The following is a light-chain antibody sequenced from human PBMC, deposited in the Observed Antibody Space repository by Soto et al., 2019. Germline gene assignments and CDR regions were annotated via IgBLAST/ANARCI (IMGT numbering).Light chain of an antibody. CDR2: AAS. Sequence: AIQMTQSPSSLSASVGDRVTITCRASQGIGDDLGWYQQKPGTAPKLLVYAASTLQIGVPSRFSGSGSGTDFTLTITSLQSEDFATYYCRQDYDYPLTFGEGTKVEFK. V-gene: IGKV1-6*01. J-gene: IGKJ4*01. CDR3: RQDYDYPLT. CDR1: QGIGDD.